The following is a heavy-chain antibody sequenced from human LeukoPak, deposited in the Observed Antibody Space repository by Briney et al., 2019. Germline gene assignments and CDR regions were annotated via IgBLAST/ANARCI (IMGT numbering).Heavy chain of an antibody. CDR3: ARGPNSNWSGLDF. CDR1: GFSFSGHW. Sequence: GGSLRLSCTAPGFSFSGHWMHWARQLPGKGLVWVLRISPTGSTTSYADSVKGRFTVSRDNAKNTLYLQVNNLRAEDTAVYYCARGPNSNWSGLDFWGQGTLLTVSS. CDR2: ISPTGSTT. V-gene: IGHV3-74*01. D-gene: IGHD6-6*01. J-gene: IGHJ4*02.